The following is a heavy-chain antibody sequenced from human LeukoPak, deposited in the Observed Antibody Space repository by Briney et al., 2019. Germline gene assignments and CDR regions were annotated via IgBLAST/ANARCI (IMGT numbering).Heavy chain of an antibody. CDR3: ARDELSRTFYFDY. Sequence: GGSLRLSCAASGFTFSSYAMHWVRQAPGKGLEWVAVISYDGTNKYYADSVKGRFTISRDNSKNTLYLQMNSLRAEDTAVYYCARDELSRTFYFDYWGQGTLVTVSS. V-gene: IGHV3-30*04. D-gene: IGHD3-16*02. CDR1: GFTFSSYA. J-gene: IGHJ4*02. CDR2: ISYDGTNK.